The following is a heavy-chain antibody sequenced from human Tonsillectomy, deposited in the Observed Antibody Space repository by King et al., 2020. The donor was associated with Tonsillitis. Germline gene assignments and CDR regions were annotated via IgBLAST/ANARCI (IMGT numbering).Heavy chain of an antibody. CDR1: GGAISSSSYY. CDR2: IYYSWNT. V-gene: IGHV4-39*01. J-gene: IGHJ5*02. Sequence: QLQESGPGLVKPSQTLSLTCTVSGGAISSSSYYWGWIRQPPGKGLEWIGTIYYSWNTHYNPSLKSRATISVDTSKNQFSLKLNSVTAADTAVYYCASTYCSSSNCPLGNWFDPWGQGILVTVSS. D-gene: IGHD2-2*01. CDR3: ASTYCSSSNCPLGNWFDP.